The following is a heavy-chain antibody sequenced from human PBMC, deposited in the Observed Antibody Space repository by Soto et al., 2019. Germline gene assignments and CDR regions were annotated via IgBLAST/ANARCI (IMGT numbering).Heavy chain of an antibody. CDR1: GGTFSSYT. CDR2: IIPILGIA. V-gene: IGHV1-69*02. CDR3: ARHGARGYSGYDSTSAFDI. J-gene: IGHJ3*02. Sequence: QVQLVQSGAEVKKPGSSVKVSCKASGGTFSSYTISWVRQAPGQGLEWMGRIIPILGIANYAQKFQGRVTITADKSTSTAYMELSSLRSEDTAVYYCARHGARGYSGYDSTSAFDIWGQGTMVTVSS. D-gene: IGHD5-12*01.